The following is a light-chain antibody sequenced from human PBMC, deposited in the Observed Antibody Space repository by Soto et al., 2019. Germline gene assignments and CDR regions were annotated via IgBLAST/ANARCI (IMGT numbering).Light chain of an antibody. V-gene: IGLV2-14*01. CDR3: NSYRTVSTYV. CDR1: SSDIGGYNF. CDR2: DVG. J-gene: IGLJ1*01. Sequence: QSALTQPASASGSPGQSITIACTGTSSDIGGYNFVSWYQQHPGKAPKLLIYDVGNRPSGVSNRFSGSKSGNTASLTISGLQAEDEPHYYCNSYRTVSTYVFGTGTKLTLL.